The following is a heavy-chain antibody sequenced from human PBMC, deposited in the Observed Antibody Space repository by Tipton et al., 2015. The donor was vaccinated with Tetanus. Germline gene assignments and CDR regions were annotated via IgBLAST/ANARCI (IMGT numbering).Heavy chain of an antibody. V-gene: IGHV3-11*01. CDR2: LNPSGSST. CDR3: AKDHLAPGLYFDS. CDR1: GFTFSDFY. Sequence: SLRLSCTASGFTFSDFYMDWIRQAPGKGLEWVSYLNPSGSSTYYADSVKGRFTISRDSAKNLLFLQMNNLGAEDTAVYYCAKDHLAPGLYFDSWGQGTQVTASS. J-gene: IGHJ4*02. D-gene: IGHD3-10*01.